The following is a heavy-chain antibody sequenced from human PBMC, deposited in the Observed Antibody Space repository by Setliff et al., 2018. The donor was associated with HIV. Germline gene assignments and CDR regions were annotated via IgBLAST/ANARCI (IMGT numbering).Heavy chain of an antibody. J-gene: IGHJ4*02. CDR1: DDSISRSNYY. CDR2: IFFSGGA. Sequence: SETLSLTCTVSDDSISRSNYYWGWLRQPPGKGLEWIGSIFFSGGAYYNPSLQSRVTISVDTSKDQFSLKLTSLTAADTAVYYCARHDNYDSSGYYNLYYFDYWGQGTLVTVSS. CDR3: ARHDNYDSSGYYNLYYFDY. D-gene: IGHD3-22*01. V-gene: IGHV4-39*01.